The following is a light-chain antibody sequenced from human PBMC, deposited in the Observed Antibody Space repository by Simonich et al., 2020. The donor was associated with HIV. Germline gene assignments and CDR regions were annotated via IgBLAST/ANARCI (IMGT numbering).Light chain of an antibody. CDR2: WAS. Sequence: DIVMTQSPDSLAVSLGERATINCKSSQSVLSSSNNKNFLTWYQHKPGQPPKRLFYWASTRESGVPDRFSGSGSGTDFTLTINSLQAEDVAVYYCQQYYSTLSYTFGQGTKLEIK. J-gene: IGKJ2*01. CDR1: QSVLSSSNNKNF. V-gene: IGKV4-1*01. CDR3: QQYYSTLSYT.